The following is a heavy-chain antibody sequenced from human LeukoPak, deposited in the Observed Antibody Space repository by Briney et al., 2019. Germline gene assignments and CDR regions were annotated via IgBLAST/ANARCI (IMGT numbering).Heavy chain of an antibody. CDR3: AHLSSVWRLGELLYRYFDY. CDR1: GFSLSTSGVG. J-gene: IGHJ4*02. V-gene: IGHV2-5*02. CDR2: IYWDDDK. D-gene: IGHD3-10*01. Sequence: SGPTLVKPTQTLTLTCTFSGFSLSTSGVGVGWIRQPPGKALEWLALIYWDDDKRYSPSLKSRLTITKDTSKNQVVLTMTNMDPVDTATFYCAHLSSVWRLGELLYRYFDYWGQGTLVTVSS.